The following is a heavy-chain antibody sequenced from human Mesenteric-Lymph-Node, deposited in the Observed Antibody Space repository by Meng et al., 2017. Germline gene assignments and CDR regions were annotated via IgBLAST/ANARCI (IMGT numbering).Heavy chain of an antibody. J-gene: IGHJ5*02. Sequence: GQLQEGGDALVEPSATLPLHCGVNGGFLRDYYGTRIRQPPGKGLEWIGEIDHRGNTKYNPSLKSRVTISLDTSKKQFSLKVSSVTAADSAVYYCARRGPSGNFSPWSQGALVTVSS. CDR1: GGFLRDYY. V-gene: IGHV4-34*01. CDR3: ARRGPSGNFSP. D-gene: IGHD3-10*01. CDR2: IDHRGNT.